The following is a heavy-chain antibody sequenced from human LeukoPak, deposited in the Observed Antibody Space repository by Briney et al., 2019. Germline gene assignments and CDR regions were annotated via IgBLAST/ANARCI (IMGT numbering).Heavy chain of an antibody. Sequence: SVKVSCKASGGTFSIYAFSWVRQAPGQGLEWMGRIIPIRGIANYAQKFQGRVTITADKSTSTAYMDLTSLRSEDTAVYYCARLLERSVTADTTLRDYWGQGTLVTVSS. D-gene: IGHD2-21*02. CDR2: IIPIRGIA. V-gene: IGHV1-69*04. J-gene: IGHJ4*02. CDR1: GGTFSIYA. CDR3: ARLLERSVTADTTLRDY.